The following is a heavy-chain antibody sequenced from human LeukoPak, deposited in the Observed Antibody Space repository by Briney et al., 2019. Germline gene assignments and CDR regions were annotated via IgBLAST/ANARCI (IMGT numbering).Heavy chain of an antibody. CDR1: GGSITSGGYY. D-gene: IGHD6-13*01. CDR3: ARVPRIAAAGSGSRFDF. CDR2: IYYSGST. J-gene: IGHJ4*02. Sequence: PSETLSLTCTVSGGSITSGGYYWSWIRRHPGRGLEWIGYIYYSGSTYYNPSLKSRVTISVDTSKNQFSLKLSSVTAADTAIYYCARVPRIAAAGSGSRFDFWGQGTLVTVSS. V-gene: IGHV4-31*03.